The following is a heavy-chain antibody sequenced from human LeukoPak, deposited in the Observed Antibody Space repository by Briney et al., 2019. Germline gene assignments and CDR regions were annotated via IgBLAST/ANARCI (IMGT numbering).Heavy chain of an antibody. Sequence: PGGSLRLSCAASGFTFSSYGMHWVRQAPGKGLEWVAVIWYDGSNKYYADSVKGRFSISRDNSKNTLYLQMNSLRAEDTAVYYCARDSYGMDVRGQGTTVTVSS. CDR2: IWYDGSNK. CDR3: ARDSYGMDV. J-gene: IGHJ6*02. V-gene: IGHV3-33*01. CDR1: GFTFSSYG.